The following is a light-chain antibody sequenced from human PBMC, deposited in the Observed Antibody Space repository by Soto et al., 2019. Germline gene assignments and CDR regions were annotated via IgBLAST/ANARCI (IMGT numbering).Light chain of an antibody. CDR3: QQYDNLPYT. V-gene: IGKV1-33*01. CDR2: DAS. Sequence: DIQMTQSPSSLSASVGDRVTITCQASQDISNYLNWYQQKPGKAPKLLIYDASNLETGVPSRFXGSGSGTXXTXTXXSXXXXDIATYYCQQYDNLPYTFGQGTKLEIK. J-gene: IGKJ2*01. CDR1: QDISNY.